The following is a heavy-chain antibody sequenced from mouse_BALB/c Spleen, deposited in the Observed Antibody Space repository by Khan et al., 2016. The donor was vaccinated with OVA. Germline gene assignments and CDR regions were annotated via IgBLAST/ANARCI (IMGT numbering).Heavy chain of an antibody. J-gene: IGHJ3*01. CDR2: INPSDGGT. D-gene: IGHD1-1*02. CDR1: GYTFTSYY. CDR3: SRSGWAAFAY. V-gene: IGHV1S81*02. Sequence: VQLQQSGAELVKPGASVKLSCRASGYTFTSYYIYWVKQRPGQGLEWIGGINPSDGGTDFNEKFKNKATLTVDKSSSTAYMQLNSLTSEDSAVYYCSRSGWAAFAYWGQGTLVTVSA.